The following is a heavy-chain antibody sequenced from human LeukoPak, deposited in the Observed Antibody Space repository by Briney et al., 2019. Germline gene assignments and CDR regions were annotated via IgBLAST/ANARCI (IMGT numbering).Heavy chain of an antibody. D-gene: IGHD3-9*01. V-gene: IGHV3-23*01. CDR3: AKPEFDFLTGCYDGAFHH. CDR2: LSGSGETP. Sequence: PGGSLRLSCAASGFTFSSHAMTWVRQAPGKGLEWVATLSGSGETPYYAESVKGRFTISRHNSGNSLYLQMNSLRAEDTAVYYCAKPEFDFLTGCYDGAFHHWGQGTPVTVSS. J-gene: IGHJ4*02. CDR1: GFTFSSHA.